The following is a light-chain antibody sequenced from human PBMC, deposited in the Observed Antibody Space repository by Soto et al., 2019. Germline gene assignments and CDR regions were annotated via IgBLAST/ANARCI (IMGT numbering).Light chain of an antibody. CDR2: QTS. Sequence: EIVLTQSPATLSSFPGDRVTLSCRASQYINTRLAWYQHRPGQAPRLLIYQTSLRAAGIPARFSASGSGTDFTLTISDVQPEDFALYYCHQRQSWPRTFDQGTKVDIK. V-gene: IGKV3-11*01. CDR3: HQRQSWPRT. CDR1: QYINTR. J-gene: IGKJ1*01.